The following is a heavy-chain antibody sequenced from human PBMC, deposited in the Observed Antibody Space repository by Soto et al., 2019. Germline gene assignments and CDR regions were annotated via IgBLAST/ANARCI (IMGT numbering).Heavy chain of an antibody. D-gene: IGHD1-26*01. CDR3: ARDGRGIVGATTHYYYGMDV. V-gene: IGHV6-1*01. CDR1: GDSVSSNSAA. J-gene: IGHJ6*02. Sequence: SETLSLTCAISGDSVSSNSAAWYWIRQSPSRGLEWLGRTYYRSKWYNDYAVSVKSRITINPDTSKNQFSLQLNSVTPEDTAVYYCARDGRGIVGATTHYYYGMDVWCHGTTVSVSS. CDR2: TYYRSKWYN.